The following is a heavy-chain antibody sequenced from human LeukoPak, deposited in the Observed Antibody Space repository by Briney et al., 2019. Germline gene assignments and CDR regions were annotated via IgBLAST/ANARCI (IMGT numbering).Heavy chain of an antibody. J-gene: IGHJ5*02. V-gene: IGHV3-48*03. Sequence: PGGSLRLSCAASGFTFSNYEMNWVRQAPGKGLEWVSYIVGGDNNNKQYADSVRGRFTISRDNAKNSLYLQMNSLRAEDTALYHCARVGYSSGWYKWFDPWGQGTLVTVSS. CDR1: GFTFSNYE. D-gene: IGHD6-19*01. CDR3: ARVGYSSGWYKWFDP. CDR2: IVGGDNNNK.